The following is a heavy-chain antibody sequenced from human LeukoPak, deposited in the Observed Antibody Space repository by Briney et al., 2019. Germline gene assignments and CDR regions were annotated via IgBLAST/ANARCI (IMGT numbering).Heavy chain of an antibody. V-gene: IGHV3-11*01. CDR2: ISSSGSTI. CDR3: ARDAGSSWTDFDY. D-gene: IGHD6-13*01. CDR1: GFTFSDYY. Sequence: GGSLRLSCAASGFTFSDYYMSWIRQAPGKWLEWVSYISSSGSTIYYADSVKGRFTISRDNAKNSLYLQMNSLRAEDTAVYYCARDAGSSWTDFDYWGQGTLVTVSS. J-gene: IGHJ4*02.